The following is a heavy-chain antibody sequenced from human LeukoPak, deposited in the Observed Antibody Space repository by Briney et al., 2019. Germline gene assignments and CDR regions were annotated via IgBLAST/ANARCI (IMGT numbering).Heavy chain of an antibody. Sequence: GGSLRLSCAASGFTFRSYGMPWVRQAPGKGLEWVALIWYDGSNKYYADSVRGRFTISRDNSKNTLYLEMNSLRAEDTAVYYCARASRGYSYGSGYWGQGTLVTVSS. J-gene: IGHJ4*02. D-gene: IGHD5-18*01. CDR2: IWYDGSNK. CDR3: ARASRGYSYGSGY. CDR1: GFTFRSYG. V-gene: IGHV3-33*01.